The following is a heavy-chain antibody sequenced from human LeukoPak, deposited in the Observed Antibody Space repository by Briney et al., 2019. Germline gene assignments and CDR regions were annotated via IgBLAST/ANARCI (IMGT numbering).Heavy chain of an antibody. D-gene: IGHD3-22*01. CDR3: ARETPYDSSGYYYH. V-gene: IGHV4-30-4*01. Sequence: SETLSLTCTVSGGSISSGDYSWSWIRQPPGKGLEWIGYIYYSGSTYYNPSLKSRVTISVDTSKNQFSLELSSVTAADTAVYYCARETPYDSSGYYYHWGQGTLVTVSS. J-gene: IGHJ5*02. CDR2: IYYSGST. CDR1: GGSISSGDYS.